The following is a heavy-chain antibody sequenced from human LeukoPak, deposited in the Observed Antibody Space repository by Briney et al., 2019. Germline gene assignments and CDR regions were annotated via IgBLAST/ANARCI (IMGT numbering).Heavy chain of an antibody. CDR1: GFSLATGGVG. D-gene: IGHD1-1*01. CDR3: AHTLYCAGAHCQLLHH. J-gene: IGHJ5*02. CDR2: IYWDDDK. V-gene: IGHV2-5*02. Sequence: SGPTVVKPTQTLTLTCSFSGFSLATGGVGVGWLRQSPGKALEWLALIYWDDDKRYYPSLRSRLTVTKDASKNQVVLEMTNMAPSDTATYYCAHTLYCAGAHCQLLHHWGRGLLVTVSS.